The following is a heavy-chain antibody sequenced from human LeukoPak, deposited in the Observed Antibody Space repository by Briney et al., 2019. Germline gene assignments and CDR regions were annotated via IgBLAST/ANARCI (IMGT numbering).Heavy chain of an antibody. CDR2: SQYDGINK. V-gene: IGHV3-30*02. J-gene: IGHJ4*02. CDR3: AKDFGVGGTVCDS. CDR1: GFSFSSYG. D-gene: IGHD1-26*01. Sequence: AGGSLRLSCATSGFSFSSYGMHWVRQAPGKGLEWVACSQYDGINKYNTDSVRGRFTISRDISRNTLFLQLNSLRAEGTGVYYCAKDFGVGGTVCDSWGQGTLVTVSS.